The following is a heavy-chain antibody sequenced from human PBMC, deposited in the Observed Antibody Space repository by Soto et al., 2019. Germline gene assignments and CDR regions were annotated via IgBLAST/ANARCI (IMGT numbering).Heavy chain of an antibody. J-gene: IGHJ4*02. CDR1: GGSFSGYY. CDR2: INHSGST. Sequence: QVQLQQWGAGLLKPSETLSLTCAVYGGSFSGYYWSWIRQPPGKGLEWIGEINHSGSTNYNPSLKSRVTISVDTSQNQFSLQLSSVTAADTAVYYCARARRRWGYGDYQEAYWGQGTLVTVSS. V-gene: IGHV4-34*01. D-gene: IGHD4-17*01. CDR3: ARARRRWGYGDYQEAY.